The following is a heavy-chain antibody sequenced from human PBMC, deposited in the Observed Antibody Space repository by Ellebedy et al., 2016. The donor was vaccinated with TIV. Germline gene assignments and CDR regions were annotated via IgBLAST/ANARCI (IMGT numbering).Heavy chain of an antibody. D-gene: IGHD7-27*01. J-gene: IGHJ4*02. CDR3: TKRAENWGFFDC. CDR1: GFTFSSYS. V-gene: IGHV3-48*01. Sequence: GESLKISCAASGFTFSSYSMNWVRQAPGKGLEWVSYISSSSSTIYYADSVKGRSTISRDNSRNTLFLQMNSLRTEDTAVYYCTKRAENWGFFDCWGQGTLVTVSS. CDR2: ISSSSSTI.